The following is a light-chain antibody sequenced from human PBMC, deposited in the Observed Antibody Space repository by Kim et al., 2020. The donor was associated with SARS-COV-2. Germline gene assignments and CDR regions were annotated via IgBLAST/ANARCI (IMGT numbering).Light chain of an antibody. V-gene: IGKV2-30*02. CDR2: KVS. CDR1: QSLVHSDGNTY. J-gene: IGKJ5*01. CDR3: MQGTHWPIT. Sequence: DVVMTQSPLSLPVTLGQPASISCRSSQSLVHSDGNTYLNWFQQRPGQSPRRLIYKVSNRDSGVPDRFSGSGSGTDFTLKISRVDAEDVGVYYCMQGTHWPITFGQGTRLEIK.